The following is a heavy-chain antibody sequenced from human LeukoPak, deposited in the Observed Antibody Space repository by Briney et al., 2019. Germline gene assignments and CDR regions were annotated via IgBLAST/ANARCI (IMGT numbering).Heavy chain of an antibody. D-gene: IGHD4-17*01. V-gene: IGHV6-1*01. CDR1: GDSVPSNSAA. J-gene: IGHJ4*02. Sequence: SQTLSLTCAISGDSVPSNSAAWNWLRQSPSRGLEWLGRTYYRSKWYSNYAVSVKSRITINPDSSKNQFSLQLNSVTPEDTAVYYCARDVNGDLYYDYWGQGTLVTVSS. CDR3: ARDVNGDLYYDY. CDR2: TYYRSKWYS.